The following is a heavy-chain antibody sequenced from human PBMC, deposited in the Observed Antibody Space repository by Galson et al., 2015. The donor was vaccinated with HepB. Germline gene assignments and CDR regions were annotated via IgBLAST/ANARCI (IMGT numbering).Heavy chain of an antibody. Sequence: SVKVSCKASGYTFTSYYMHWVRQAPGQGLEWMGIINPSGGSTSYAQKFQGRVTMTRDTSTSTVYMKLSSLRSEDTAVYYCAREQTVTTFYYWGQGTLVTVSS. CDR2: INPSGGST. CDR3: AREQTVTTFYY. V-gene: IGHV1-46*01. J-gene: IGHJ4*02. CDR1: GYTFTSYY. D-gene: IGHD4-11*01.